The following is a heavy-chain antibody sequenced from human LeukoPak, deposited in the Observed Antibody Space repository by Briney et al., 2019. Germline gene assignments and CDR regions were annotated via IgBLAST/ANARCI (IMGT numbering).Heavy chain of an antibody. Sequence: PGGSLRLSCAASGFTFSNYWMHWVRQAPGKGLVWRSRLNGDGSQTKYADCVKGRFTISRDNAKNTVYLQMNSLRVEDTAVYFCAREGGEQELANWGQGTLVTVSS. CDR2: LNGDGSQT. CDR1: GFTFSNYW. D-gene: IGHD6-13*01. CDR3: AREGGEQELAN. J-gene: IGHJ4*02. V-gene: IGHV3-74*03.